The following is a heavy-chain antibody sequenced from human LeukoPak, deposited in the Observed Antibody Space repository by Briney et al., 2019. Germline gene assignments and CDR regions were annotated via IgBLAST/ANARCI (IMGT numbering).Heavy chain of an antibody. CDR1: GYTFTDYY. Sequence: ASVKVSCKASGYTFTDYYMHWVRRAPGQGLEWMGWINPNSGTNYAQKFRGRVTMTRDTSISTAYMELTRLTSDDTAVYYCARNRWMDYWGQGTLVTVSS. V-gene: IGHV1-2*02. J-gene: IGHJ4*02. CDR2: INPNSGT. CDR3: ARNRWMDY. D-gene: IGHD1-1*01.